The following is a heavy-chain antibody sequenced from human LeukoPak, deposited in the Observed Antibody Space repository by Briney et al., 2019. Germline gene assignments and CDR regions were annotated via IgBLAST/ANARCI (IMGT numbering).Heavy chain of an antibody. J-gene: IGHJ4*02. V-gene: IGHV1-24*01. CDR3: ATVITVTPYFDY. D-gene: IGHD4-17*01. CDR1: GYTLTELS. Sequence: ASVKVSRKVSGYTLTELSMHWVRQAPGKGLEWMGGFDPEDGETIYAQKFQGRVTMTEDTSTDTAYMELSSLRSEDTAVYYCATVITVTPYFDYWGQGTLVTVSS. CDR2: FDPEDGET.